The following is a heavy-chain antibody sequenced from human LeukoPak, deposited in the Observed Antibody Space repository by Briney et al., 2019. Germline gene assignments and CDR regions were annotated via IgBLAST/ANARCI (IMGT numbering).Heavy chain of an antibody. V-gene: IGHV4-39*02. D-gene: IGHD1-1*01. CDR1: GASISSSIHY. Sequence: SETLSLTCAVSGASISSSIHYWGWVRQPPGKGLEWIGSVYYSGGTYYNPSLESRLTISVDTSNNRFSLKLKSVTAADTAVVYCARVTTGSTTLDSWGQGILVTVSS. CDR3: ARVTTGSTTLDS. J-gene: IGHJ5*01. CDR2: VYYSGGT.